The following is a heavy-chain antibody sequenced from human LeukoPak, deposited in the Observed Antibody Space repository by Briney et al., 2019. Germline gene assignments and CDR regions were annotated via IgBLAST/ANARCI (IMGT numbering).Heavy chain of an antibody. Sequence: GGSLRLSCAASGFTVSNNYMSWVRQAPGKGLEWISSISSSSSYIYYADSVKGRFTISRDNAKNSLYLQMNSLRAEDTAVYYCARGKVGELDYWGQGTLVTVSS. J-gene: IGHJ4*02. V-gene: IGHV3-21*01. D-gene: IGHD3-10*01. CDR2: ISSSSSYI. CDR1: GFTVSNNY. CDR3: ARGKVGELDY.